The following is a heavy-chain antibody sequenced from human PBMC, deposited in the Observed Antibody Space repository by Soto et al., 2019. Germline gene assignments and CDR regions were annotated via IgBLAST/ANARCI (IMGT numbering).Heavy chain of an antibody. Sequence: QVQLVQSGAEVKKPGSSVKVSCKASGGTFSSYTISWVRQALGQGLEWMGRIIPILGIATYAQKFQGRVTITADKSTSTAYTELSSLRSEDPTVYYCARDPSAYDLPAYWGQGTLVTVSS. D-gene: IGHD5-12*01. CDR1: GGTFSSYT. V-gene: IGHV1-69*08. CDR3: ARDPSAYDLPAY. CDR2: IIPILGIA. J-gene: IGHJ4*02.